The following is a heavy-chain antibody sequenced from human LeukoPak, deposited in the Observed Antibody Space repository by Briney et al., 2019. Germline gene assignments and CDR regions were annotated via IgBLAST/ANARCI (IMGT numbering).Heavy chain of an antibody. Sequence: ASVKVSCKASGYTFTGYYMHWVRQAPGQGLEWMGRINPNSGGTNYAQKFQGRVTMTRDTSISTAYMELSRLRSDDTAVYYCARMSDILTGYYSHFDYWGQGTLVTVSS. V-gene: IGHV1-2*06. J-gene: IGHJ4*02. CDR3: ARMSDILTGYYSHFDY. CDR2: INPNSGGT. D-gene: IGHD3-9*01. CDR1: GYTFTGYY.